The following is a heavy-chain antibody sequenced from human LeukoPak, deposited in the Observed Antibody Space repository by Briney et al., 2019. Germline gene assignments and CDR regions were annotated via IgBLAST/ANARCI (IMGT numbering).Heavy chain of an antibody. CDR2: INPNSGGT. CDR3: ARNWNDVFQLDY. J-gene: IGHJ4*02. Sequence: ASVKVSCKASGYTFTDCYIHWVRQAPGQGLEWMGWINPNSGGTNYAQKFQGRVTMTTDTSISTAYMELSRLSSDDTAVYYCARNWNDVFQLDYWGQGTLVTVSS. CDR1: GYTFTDCY. D-gene: IGHD1-1*01. V-gene: IGHV1-2*02.